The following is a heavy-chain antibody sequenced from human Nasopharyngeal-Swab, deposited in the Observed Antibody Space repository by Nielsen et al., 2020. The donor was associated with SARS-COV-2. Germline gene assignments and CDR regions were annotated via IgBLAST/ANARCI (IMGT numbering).Heavy chain of an antibody. CDR2: ISSSGSTI. Sequence: GGSLRLSCAASGFTFSSYEMNWVRQAPGKGLEWVSYISSSGSTIYYADSVKGRFTISRDNAKNSLYLQMNSLRAEDTAVYYCVGNNWNYEGMVAFDIWGQGTMVTVSS. CDR1: GFTFSSYE. D-gene: IGHD1-7*01. J-gene: IGHJ3*02. V-gene: IGHV3-48*03. CDR3: VGNNWNYEGMVAFDI.